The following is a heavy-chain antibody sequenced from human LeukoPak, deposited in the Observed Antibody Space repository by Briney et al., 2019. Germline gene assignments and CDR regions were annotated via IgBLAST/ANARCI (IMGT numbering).Heavy chain of an antibody. V-gene: IGHV4-39*01. D-gene: IGHD5-18*01. CDR2: IYYSKNT. CDR3: VSPRGFSYGYFDY. J-gene: IGHJ4*02. CDR1: GGSISSSRAY. Sequence: SETLSLTCTVSGGSISSSRAYWGWLPPPPGKRLEWIGSIYYSKNTYYNPSPKSRVTISADTSKNQFSLTLGSVSATDTAVYYCVSPRGFSYGYFDYWGQGTLVTVSS.